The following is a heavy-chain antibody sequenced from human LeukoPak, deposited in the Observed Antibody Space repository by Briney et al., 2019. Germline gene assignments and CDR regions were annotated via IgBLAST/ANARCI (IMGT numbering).Heavy chain of an antibody. CDR1: GGSFSGYY. D-gene: IGHD1-14*01. CDR3: ARDTGNYYYGTDV. CDR2: INHSGST. J-gene: IGHJ6*02. Sequence: SETLSLTCAVYGGSFSGYYWSWIRQPPGKGLEWIGEINHSGSTNYNPSLKSRVTISVDTSKNQFPLKLSSVTAANTAVYYCARDTGNYYYGTDVWGQGTTVTVSS. V-gene: IGHV4-34*01.